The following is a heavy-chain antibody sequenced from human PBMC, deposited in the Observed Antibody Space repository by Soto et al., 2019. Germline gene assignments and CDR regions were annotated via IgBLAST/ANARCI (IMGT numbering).Heavy chain of an antibody. CDR3: AGGDHIPTYGMPA. J-gene: IGHJ6*04. Sequence: QVQLVQSGAEVKKPGSSVKVSCEASGGTFSSYPINWVRQAPGQGLEWMGGIIPFFGTSNYAQKFQGRVTITADDANTTAYGEVRSLRSGDAAVDYWAGGDHIPTYGMPAWPKGTTVPVPS. CDR1: GGTFSSYP. CDR2: IIPFFGTS. D-gene: IGHD3-16*01. V-gene: IGHV1-69*01.